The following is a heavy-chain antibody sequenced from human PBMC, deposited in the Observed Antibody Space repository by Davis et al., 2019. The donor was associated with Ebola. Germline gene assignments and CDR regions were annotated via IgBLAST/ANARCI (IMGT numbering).Heavy chain of an antibody. V-gene: IGHV3-30*18. CDR1: GFTFSSYG. Sequence: PGGSLRLSCAASGFTFSSYGMHWVRQAPGKGLEWVAVISYDGSNKYYADSVKGRLTISRDNSKNTLYLQMNSLRAEDTAVYYCAKDPMGYSYGWIRYYYYGMDVWGQGTTVTVSS. J-gene: IGHJ6*02. D-gene: IGHD5-18*01. CDR2: ISYDGSNK. CDR3: AKDPMGYSYGWIRYYYYGMDV.